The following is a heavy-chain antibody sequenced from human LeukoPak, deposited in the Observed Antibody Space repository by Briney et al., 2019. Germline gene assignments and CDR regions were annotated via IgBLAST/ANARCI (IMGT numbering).Heavy chain of an antibody. D-gene: IGHD3-22*01. CDR1: GITLSDYG. V-gene: IGHV3-23*01. CDR2: ISDSGGST. Sequence: GGSLRLSCAVSGITLSDYGMSWVRQAPGKGLEWVAGISDSGGSTNYADSVKGRFTISRDNPKNTLYLQMNSLRAEDTAVYFCAKRGVVIRVILVGFHKEAYYFDSWGQGALVTVSS. CDR3: AKRGVVIRVILVGFHKEAYYFDS. J-gene: IGHJ4*02.